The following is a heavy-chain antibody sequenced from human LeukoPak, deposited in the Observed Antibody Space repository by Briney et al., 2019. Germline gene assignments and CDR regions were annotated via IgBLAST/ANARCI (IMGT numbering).Heavy chain of an antibody. D-gene: IGHD4-23*01. J-gene: IGHJ6*04. CDR3: ARDGSYGGIGLDV. Sequence: SETLSLTCTVSGGSISSSSYYWGWIRQPPGKGLEWIGSMYHSGSTYYNPSLKSRVTISVDTSKNQFSLKLSSVTAADTAVYYCARDGSYGGIGLDVWGKGTTVTVSS. CDR2: MYHSGST. CDR1: GGSISSSSYY. V-gene: IGHV4-39*07.